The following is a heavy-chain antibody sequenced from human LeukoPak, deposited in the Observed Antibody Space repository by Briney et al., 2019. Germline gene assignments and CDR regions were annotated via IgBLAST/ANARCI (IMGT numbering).Heavy chain of an antibody. CDR1: GGSISSSSYY. Sequence: SETLSLTCTVSGGSISSSSYYWGWIRQPPGKGLEWIGSIYYSGSTYYNPSLKSRVTISVDTSKNQFSLKLSSVTAADTAVYYCARRRNPYYCDSSGSFYDYWGQGTLVTVSS. CDR3: ARRRNPYYCDSSGSFYDY. D-gene: IGHD3-22*01. J-gene: IGHJ4*02. CDR2: IYYSGST. V-gene: IGHV4-39*01.